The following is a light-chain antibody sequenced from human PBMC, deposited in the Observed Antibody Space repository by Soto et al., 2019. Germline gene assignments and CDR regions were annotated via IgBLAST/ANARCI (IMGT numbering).Light chain of an antibody. V-gene: IGKV3-15*01. Sequence: ELVMTQSPATLSVSPGERATLSCRASRNINRKLAWYQQKPGQAPRLLISGASTRATGIPARFSGSGSGTEFTLTISSPQSEDFAVYYCQQYYDYPPLIFGGGTKVEIK. CDR2: GAS. CDR1: RNINRK. CDR3: QQYYDYPPLI. J-gene: IGKJ4*01.